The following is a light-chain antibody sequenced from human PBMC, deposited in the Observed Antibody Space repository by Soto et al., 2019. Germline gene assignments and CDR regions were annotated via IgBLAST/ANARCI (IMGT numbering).Light chain of an antibody. CDR3: QQYESSPLT. CDR1: QSVSSAL. CDR2: RAS. J-gene: IGKJ4*01. Sequence: EIVLTQSPDTLSLSPGERTTLSCRASQSVSSALLAWYQQKPGQAPRLLIYRASTRATGIPGRFTGSWSGTDFPLTISRLEPEDFAVYYCQQYESSPLTFGGGTKVEIK. V-gene: IGKV3-20*01.